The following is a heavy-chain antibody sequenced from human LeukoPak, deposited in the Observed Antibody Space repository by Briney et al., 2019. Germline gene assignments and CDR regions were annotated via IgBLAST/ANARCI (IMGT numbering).Heavy chain of an antibody. J-gene: IGHJ4*02. V-gene: IGHV3-30*01. CDR3: AREYEYSSSSALDY. CDR2: ISYDGSNK. CDR1: GFTFSIYS. D-gene: IGHD6-6*01. Sequence: GRSLRLSCAASGFTFSIYSMHWVRQAPGKGLEWVAVISYDGSNKYYADSVKGRFTISRDNSKNTLYLQMNSLRAEDTAVYYCAREYEYSSSSALDYWGQGTLVRVSS.